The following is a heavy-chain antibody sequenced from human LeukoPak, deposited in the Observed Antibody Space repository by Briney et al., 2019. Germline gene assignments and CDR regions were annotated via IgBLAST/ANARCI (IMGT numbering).Heavy chain of an antibody. CDR1: GFTFSSYW. V-gene: IGHV3-74*01. J-gene: IGHJ5*02. Sequence: PGGSLRLSCAASGFTFSSYWMHWVRQAPGKGLVWVSRINSDGSSTSYADSVKGRFTISRDNAKNTLYLQMNSLRAEDTAVYCCARDNSGYDYWFDPWGQGTLVTVSS. CDR2: INSDGSST. D-gene: IGHD5-12*01. CDR3: ARDNSGYDYWFDP.